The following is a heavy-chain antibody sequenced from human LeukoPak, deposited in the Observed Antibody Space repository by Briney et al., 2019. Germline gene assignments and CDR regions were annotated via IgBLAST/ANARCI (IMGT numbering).Heavy chain of an antibody. J-gene: IGHJ4*02. CDR3: AKEAGYSGYDYPDY. V-gene: IGHV3-23*01. CDR2: ISGSGYST. CDR1: GFTFSSYA. Sequence: GVSLRLSCAASGFTFSSYAMSWVRQSPGKGLEWVSAISGSGYSTYYADSVKGRFTISRDNSKNTLYLQMNSLRAEDTAVYYCAKEAGYSGYDYPDYWGQGTLVTVSS. D-gene: IGHD5-12*01.